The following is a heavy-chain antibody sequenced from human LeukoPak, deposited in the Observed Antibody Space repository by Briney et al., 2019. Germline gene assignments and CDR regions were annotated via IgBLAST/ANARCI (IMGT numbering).Heavy chain of an antibody. V-gene: IGHV3-30*02. CDR3: AKDQFDYCSSTSCYGVAY. Sequence: PGGSLRLSCAASGFTFSSYGMHWVRQAPGKGLEWVAFIRYDGSKKYYADSVKGRFTISRDNSKNTLYLQMNSLRAEDTAVYYCAKDQFDYCSSTSCYGVAYWGQGTLVTVSS. CDR1: GFTFSSYG. J-gene: IGHJ4*02. D-gene: IGHD2-2*01. CDR2: IRYDGSKK.